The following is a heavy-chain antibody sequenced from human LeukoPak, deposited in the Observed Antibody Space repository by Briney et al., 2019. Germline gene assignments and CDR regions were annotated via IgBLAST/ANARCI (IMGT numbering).Heavy chain of an antibody. CDR2: IKSKTDGGTT. J-gene: IGHJ4*02. CDR1: GFTFSNVW. CDR3: TTGPYSSSWYWLY. V-gene: IGHV3-15*01. D-gene: IGHD6-13*01. Sequence: NPGGSLRLSCAASGFTFSNVWIGWVRQAPGKGLEWVGRIKSKTDGGTTDYAAPVKGRFTISRDDSKNTLYLQMNSLKTEDTAVYYCTTGPYSSSWYWLYWGQGTLVTVSS.